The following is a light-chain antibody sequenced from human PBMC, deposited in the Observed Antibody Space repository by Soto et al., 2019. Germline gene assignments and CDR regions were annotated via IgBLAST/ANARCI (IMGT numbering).Light chain of an antibody. CDR2: KDS. CDR1: ALPKQY. J-gene: IGLJ2*01. V-gene: IGLV3-25*03. CDR3: PSTDSSTTYVL. Sequence: SYELTQPHSVSVSPGQTARITCSGDALPKQYGYWYQQKAVQAPVLVMYKDSERPSGIPERLSGSSSGTTVTLTIGGVQAEDESDYYGPSTDSSTTYVLFCGGTKMTVL.